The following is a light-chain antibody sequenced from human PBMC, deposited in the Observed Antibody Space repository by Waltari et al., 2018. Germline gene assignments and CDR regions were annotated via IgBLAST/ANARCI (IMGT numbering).Light chain of an antibody. Sequence: QSALTQPASVSGSPGQSITISCTGSDVGGHNYVSWYQQRPGQAPKLVIYDVIKRPSGVSNRFSGSKSGNTASLTISGLQTEDEGDYYCSSYTSSKFGGGTKVTVL. CDR2: DVI. CDR1: SDVGGHNY. V-gene: IGLV2-14*01. J-gene: IGLJ2*01. CDR3: SSYTSSK.